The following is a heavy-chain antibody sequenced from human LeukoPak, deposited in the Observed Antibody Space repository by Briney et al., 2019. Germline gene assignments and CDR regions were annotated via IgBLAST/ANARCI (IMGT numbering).Heavy chain of an antibody. Sequence: GGSLRLSCAASGFTFSSYSMNWVRQAPGKGLEWVSSISSSSSSSYIYYADSVKGRFTISRDNAKNSLYLQMNSLRAEDTAVYYCARDIRTDYYDSRDDAFDIWGQGTMVTVSS. CDR2: ISSSSSSSYI. CDR3: ARDIRTDYYDSRDDAFDI. J-gene: IGHJ3*02. CDR1: GFTFSSYS. V-gene: IGHV3-21*01. D-gene: IGHD3-22*01.